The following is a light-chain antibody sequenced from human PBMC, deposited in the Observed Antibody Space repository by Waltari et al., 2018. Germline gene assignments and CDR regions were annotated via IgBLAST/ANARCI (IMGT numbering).Light chain of an antibody. CDR3: ASWDYSLTAWV. CDR1: SSNIRSNI. V-gene: IGLV1-44*01. J-gene: IGLJ3*02. Sequence: QSVLTQPPSASGTPGQRVTIHCSGRSSNIRSNIVNRYQQLPGTAPKPLIYTNNQRPAGVPDRFSGSKSSSSASLAISGLQSEAEADYHCASWDYSLTAWVFGGGTKLTVL. CDR2: TNN.